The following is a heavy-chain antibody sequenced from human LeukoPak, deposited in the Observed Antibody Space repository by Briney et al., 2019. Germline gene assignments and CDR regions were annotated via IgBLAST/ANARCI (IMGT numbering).Heavy chain of an antibody. D-gene: IGHD2-2*01. CDR2: TYYRSTWYN. CDR3: ARRLTQYDCFDP. Sequence: SQTLTLTCAISGDSVSSNSVTWNWIRQSPSRGLEWLGRTYYRSTWYNDYAVSVRGRITVNPDTSKNQFSLHLNSVTPEDTAVYYCARRLTQYDCFDPWGQGILDTVSS. V-gene: IGHV6-1*01. CDR1: GDSVSSNSVT. J-gene: IGHJ5*02.